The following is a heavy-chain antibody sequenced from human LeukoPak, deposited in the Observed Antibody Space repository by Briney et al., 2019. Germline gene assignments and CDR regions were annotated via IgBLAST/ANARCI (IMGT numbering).Heavy chain of an antibody. D-gene: IGHD5-18*01. CDR2: IASGFQT. CDR1: GFTLGSHD. V-gene: IGHV3-13*01. J-gene: IGHJ4*02. CDR3: VREARGYHYTYFDY. Sequence: GGSLRLSCTASGFTLGSHDMHWVRQTTGEGLKWVAAIASGFQTFYAGSVKGRFTVSREDAKNSLYLQMNSLRAGDTAVYYCVREARGYHYTYFDYWGPGTLVTVSS.